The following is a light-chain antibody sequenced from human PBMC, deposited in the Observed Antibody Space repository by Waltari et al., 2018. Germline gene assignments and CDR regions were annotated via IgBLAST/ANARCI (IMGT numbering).Light chain of an antibody. CDR2: DNN. CDR1: SPNIGNNY. J-gene: IGLJ3*02. V-gene: IGLV1-51*01. CDR3: GTWDSSVV. Sequence: QSVLTQPPSVSAAPGQKVTISCSGSSPNIGNNYVSWYQQLPGTAPKLLIYDNNKRPSGIPDRFSGSKSGTSATLGITGLQTGDEADYYCGTWDSSVVFGGGTKLTVL.